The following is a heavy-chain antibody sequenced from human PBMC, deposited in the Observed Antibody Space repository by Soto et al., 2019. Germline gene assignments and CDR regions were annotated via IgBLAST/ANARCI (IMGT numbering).Heavy chain of an antibody. CDR1: GYSFTSYW. J-gene: IGHJ1*01. CDR2: IDPTDSYT. V-gene: IGHV5-10-1*01. Sequence: GESLKISCKGSGYSFTSYWISWVRQMPGKGPEWMGRIDPTDSYTNYSPSFEGHVTISADKSITTAYLQWSSLKASDTAVYYCATSHSRTPSQHWGQGTLATVSS. D-gene: IGHD2-15*01. CDR3: ATSHSRTPSQH.